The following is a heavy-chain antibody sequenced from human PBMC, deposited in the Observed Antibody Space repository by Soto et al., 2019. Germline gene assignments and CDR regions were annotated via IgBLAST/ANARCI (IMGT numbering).Heavy chain of an antibody. V-gene: IGHV5-51*01. Sequence: GESLKISCKGSGYSFTSYWIGWVRQMPGKGLEWMGIIYPGDPDTRYSPSFQGQVTISADKSISTAYLQWSSLKASDTAMYYCARQVLRYFDWPPLTGRWFDPWGQGTLVTVSS. CDR3: ARQVLRYFDWPPLTGRWFDP. CDR2: IYPGDPDT. J-gene: IGHJ5*02. D-gene: IGHD3-9*01. CDR1: GYSFTSYW.